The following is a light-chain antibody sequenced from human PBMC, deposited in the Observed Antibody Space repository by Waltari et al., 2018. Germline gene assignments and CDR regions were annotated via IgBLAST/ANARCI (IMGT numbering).Light chain of an antibody. J-gene: IGLJ2*01. V-gene: IGLV3-21*02. CDR3: QVWDTSGDQAV. CDR1: NIGSYI. Sequence: SFVLTQPPSVSVAPGQPARIACGGNNIGSYIVHWYQQKAGQAPVLVGFEPRDRPSGNPGGLSGSKSGNTATLTISRVEVGDEADYYCQVWDTSGDQAVFGAGTKLTVL. CDR2: EPR.